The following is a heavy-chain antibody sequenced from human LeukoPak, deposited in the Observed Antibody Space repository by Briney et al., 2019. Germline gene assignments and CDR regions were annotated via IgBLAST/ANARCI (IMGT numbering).Heavy chain of an antibody. J-gene: IGHJ5*01. CDR3: ARDRGNSDPGDWFDS. V-gene: IGHV3-11*01. CDR1: GFTFSDYY. CDR2: ISGSGSTV. Sequence: GGSLRLSCAASGFTFSDYYMSWIRQAPGKGLEWVSYISGSGSTVYYAASVRGRFTISRDNARNSLFLQMNSLRAEDTAVYYCARDRGNSDPGDWFDSWGQGTLVTVSS. D-gene: IGHD4-23*01.